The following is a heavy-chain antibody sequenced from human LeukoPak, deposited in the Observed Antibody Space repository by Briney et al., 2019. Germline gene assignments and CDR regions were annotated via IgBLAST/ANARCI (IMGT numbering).Heavy chain of an antibody. Sequence: PGGSLRLSCEVSGLSFSNYWMHWVRQAPGKGLVWVARTNLHGTAVDYADSVKGRFIISRDNAKNTLVLHMNSLRVEDTAVYYCASAYTYVRLGDHWGQGTLVTVSS. CDR2: TNLHGTAV. J-gene: IGHJ4*02. D-gene: IGHD3-16*01. CDR1: GLSFSNYW. CDR3: ASAYTYVRLGDH. V-gene: IGHV3-74*01.